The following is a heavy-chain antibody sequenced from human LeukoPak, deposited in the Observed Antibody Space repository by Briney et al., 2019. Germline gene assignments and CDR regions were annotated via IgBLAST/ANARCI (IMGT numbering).Heavy chain of an antibody. Sequence: GGSLRLSCLVSGFTVSSNYMSWVRQTPGKGLEWVSVIYSGGTTKYADSVKGRFTIYRDTSKNTLYLQMNSLRVEDTAVYYCASKLSTGSWGQGTLVTVSS. CDR2: IYSGGTT. D-gene: IGHD5/OR15-5a*01. CDR3: ASKLSTGS. V-gene: IGHV3-66*01. J-gene: IGHJ5*02. CDR1: GFTVSSNY.